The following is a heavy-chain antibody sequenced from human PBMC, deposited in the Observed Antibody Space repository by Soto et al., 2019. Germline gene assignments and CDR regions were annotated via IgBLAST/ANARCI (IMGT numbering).Heavy chain of an antibody. Sequence: QVQLVQSGAEVKKPGASVKVSCKASGYTFINYAMHWVRQAPGQRLEWMGWINPGNGNTKYSQKFQGRVTITRDTSASTAYVDLSSLRSEDTAVYYCAREQVVVATTPHWYFDLWGRGTLVAVSS. J-gene: IGHJ2*01. CDR2: INPGNGNT. CDR3: AREQVVVATTPHWYFDL. V-gene: IGHV1-3*01. D-gene: IGHD2-15*01. CDR1: GYTFINYA.